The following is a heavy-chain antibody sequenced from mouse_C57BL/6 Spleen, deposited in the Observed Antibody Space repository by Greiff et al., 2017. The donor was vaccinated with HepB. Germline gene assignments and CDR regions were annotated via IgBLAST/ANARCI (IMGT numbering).Heavy chain of an antibody. CDR3: ARSWGNSSGSYYYAMDY. J-gene: IGHJ4*01. D-gene: IGHD3-2*02. Sequence: VKLLESGAELARPGASVKMSCKASGYTFTSYTMHWVKQRPGQGLEWIGYINPSSGYTKYNQKFNEKATLTADKSSSTAYMQLSSLTSEDSAVYYCARSWGNSSGSYYYAMDYWGQGTSVTVSS. V-gene: IGHV1-4*01. CDR1: GYTFTSYT. CDR2: INPSSGYT.